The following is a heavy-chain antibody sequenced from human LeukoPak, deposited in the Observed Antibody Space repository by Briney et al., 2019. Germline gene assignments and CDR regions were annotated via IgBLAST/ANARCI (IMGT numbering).Heavy chain of an antibody. CDR1: GYTFTSYG. D-gene: IGHD2-2*01. CDR3: ASVSDCSSTSCYSRVSPPKY. V-gene: IGHV1-18*01. J-gene: IGHJ4*02. CDR2: ISAYNGNT. Sequence: GASVKVSCKASGYTFTSYGISWVRQAPGQGLEWMGWISAYNGNTNYAQKLQGRVTMTTDTSTSTAYMELRSLRSDDTAVYYCASVSDCSSTSCYSRVSPPKYWSQGTLVTVSS.